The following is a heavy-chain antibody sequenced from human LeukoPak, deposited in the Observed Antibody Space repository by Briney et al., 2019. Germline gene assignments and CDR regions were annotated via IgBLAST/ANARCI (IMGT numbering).Heavy chain of an antibody. Sequence: SETLSLTCAVYGGSFSGYYWSWIRQHPGKGLEWIGYIYYSGSTYYNPSLKSRVTISVDTSKNQFSLKLSSVTAADTAVYYCARGRDDYNYYFDYWGQGTLVTVSS. CDR1: GGSFSGYY. V-gene: IGHV4-31*11. CDR3: ARGRDDYNYYFDY. J-gene: IGHJ4*02. D-gene: IGHD5-24*01. CDR2: IYYSGST.